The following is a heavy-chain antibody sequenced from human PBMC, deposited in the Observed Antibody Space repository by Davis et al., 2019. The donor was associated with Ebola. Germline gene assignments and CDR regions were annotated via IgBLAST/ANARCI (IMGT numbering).Heavy chain of an antibody. CDR3: AKDLGYCTNGVCPPNDAFDI. CDR1: GFTFSSYW. CDR2: ISGSGGST. Sequence: GESLKISCAASGFTFSSYWMHWVRQAPGKGLEWVSAISGSGGSTYYADSVKGRFTISRDNSKNTLYLQMNSLRAEDTAVYYCAKDLGYCTNGVCPPNDAFDIWGQGTMVTVSS. D-gene: IGHD2-8*01. J-gene: IGHJ3*02. V-gene: IGHV3-23*01.